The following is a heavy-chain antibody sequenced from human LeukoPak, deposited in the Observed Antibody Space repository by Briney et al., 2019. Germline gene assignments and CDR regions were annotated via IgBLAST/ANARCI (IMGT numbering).Heavy chain of an antibody. V-gene: IGHV7-4-1*02. CDR2: INTNTGNP. D-gene: IGHD3-3*01. CDR1: GYTFTSYA. CDR3: ARVKYDFWSGYSQVHFDY. Sequence: ASVKASCKASGYTFTSYAMNWVRQAPGQGLEWMGWINTNTGNPTYAQGFTGRFVFSLDTSVSTAYLQISSLKAEDTAVYYCARVKYDFWSGYSQVHFDYWGQGTLVTVSS. J-gene: IGHJ4*02.